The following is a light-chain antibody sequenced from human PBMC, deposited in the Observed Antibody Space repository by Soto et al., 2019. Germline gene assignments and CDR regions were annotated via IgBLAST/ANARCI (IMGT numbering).Light chain of an antibody. CDR1: SSDIGSNNY. J-gene: IGLJ3*02. Sequence: QSALTQPASVSGSPGQSITISCTGTSSDIGSNNYVSWFQQRPGKAPTLIIYEVSNRPSGVSTHFSGSKSGNTASLTISGLLPEDEAEYYCSSYTTTARLFGVGTKLTFL. CDR3: SSYTTTARL. CDR2: EVS. V-gene: IGLV2-14*01.